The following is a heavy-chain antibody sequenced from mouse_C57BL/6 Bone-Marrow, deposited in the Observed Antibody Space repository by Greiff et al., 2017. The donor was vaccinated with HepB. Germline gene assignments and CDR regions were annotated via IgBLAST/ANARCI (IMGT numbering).Heavy chain of an antibody. CDR3: ARGPLYSNYAMDY. Sequence: QVQLQQSGPELVKPGASVKISCKASGYAFSSSWMNWVKQRPGKGLEWIGRIYPGDGDTNYNGKFKGKATLTADKSSSTAYMQLSSLTSEDSAVYFCARGPLYSNYAMDYWGQGTSVTVSS. D-gene: IGHD2-5*01. J-gene: IGHJ4*01. V-gene: IGHV1-82*01. CDR2: IYPGDGDT. CDR1: GYAFSSSW.